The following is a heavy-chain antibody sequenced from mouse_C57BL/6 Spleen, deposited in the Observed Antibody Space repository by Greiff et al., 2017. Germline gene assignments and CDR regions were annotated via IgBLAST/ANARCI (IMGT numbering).Heavy chain of an antibody. CDR2: IWSGGST. V-gene: IGHV2-2*01. CDR3: ARSLLDYDGYYYAMDY. D-gene: IGHD2-4*01. Sequence: QVQLQQSGPGLVQPSQSLSITCPVSGFSLTSYGVPWVRQSPGKGLEWLGVIWSGGSTDYNAAFISRLSISKDNSKSQVFLKMNSLQADDTAIYYCARSLLDYDGYYYAMDYWGQGTSVTVSS. CDR1: GFSLTSYG. J-gene: IGHJ4*01.